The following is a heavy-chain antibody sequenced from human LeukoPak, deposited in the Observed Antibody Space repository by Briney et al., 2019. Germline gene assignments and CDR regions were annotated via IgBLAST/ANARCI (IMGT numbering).Heavy chain of an antibody. Sequence: GSLRLSCGASGFRFNSHCMQWVRQAPGKGLEWGGVISYDGGTRHYGDSVKGRFTISRDNSLNTFYLQMDSLAADDTANCAKRLTSSPDHHYFDYWGQGALVTVSS. V-gene: IGHV3-30*03. CDR2: ISYDGGTR. CDR1: GFRFNSHC. D-gene: IGHD2-21*01. CDR3: RLTSSPDHHYFDY. J-gene: IGHJ4*02.